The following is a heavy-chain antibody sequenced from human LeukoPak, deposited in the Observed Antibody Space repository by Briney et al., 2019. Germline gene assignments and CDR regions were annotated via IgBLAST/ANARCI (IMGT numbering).Heavy chain of an antibody. CDR3: AKRDVVPGYYFDY. D-gene: IGHD5-24*01. V-gene: IGHV3-30*02. Sequence: GRSLRLSCAASGFTFSSYGMHWVRQAPGKGLEWVAFIRDDGSNKYYADSVKGRFTISRDNSKNTLYLQMNSLRAEDTAVYYCAKRDVVPGYYFDYWGQGTLVTVSS. CDR2: IRDDGSNK. CDR1: GFTFSSYG. J-gene: IGHJ4*02.